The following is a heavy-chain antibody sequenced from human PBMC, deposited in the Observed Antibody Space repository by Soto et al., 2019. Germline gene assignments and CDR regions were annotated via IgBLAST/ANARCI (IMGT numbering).Heavy chain of an antibody. J-gene: IGHJ3*02. CDR2: IIPIFGTA. CDR3: ARDLHYYGSGSYYRDAFDI. CDR1: GGTFSSYA. Sequence: SVKVSCKASGGTFSSYAISWVRQAPGRGLEWMGGIIPIFGTANYAQKFQGRVTITADESTSTAYMELSSLRSEDTAVYYCARDLHYYGSGSYYRDAFDIWGQGTMVTVSS. V-gene: IGHV1-69*13. D-gene: IGHD3-10*01.